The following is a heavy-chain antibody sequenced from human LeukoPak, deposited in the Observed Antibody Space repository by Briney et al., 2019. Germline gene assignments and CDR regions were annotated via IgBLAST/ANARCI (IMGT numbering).Heavy chain of an antibody. J-gene: IGHJ4*02. CDR2: IKQDGSEK. CDR3: ARSSLIVWESGATDY. D-gene: IGHD1-26*01. V-gene: IGHV3-7*01. Sequence: PGGSLRLSCAASGFTFSSYWMSWVRQAPGKGLEWVANIKQDGSEKYYVDSVKGRFTISRDNARNSLYLQMNSLRAEDTAVYYCARSSLIVWESGATDYWGQGTLVTVSS. CDR1: GFTFSSYW.